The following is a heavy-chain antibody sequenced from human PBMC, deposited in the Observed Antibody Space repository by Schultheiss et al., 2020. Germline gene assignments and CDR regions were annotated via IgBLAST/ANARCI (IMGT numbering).Heavy chain of an antibody. D-gene: IGHD3-3*01. CDR1: GGSISSYY. CDR2: IYHSGST. CDR3: ASKGPFTIFGVVTIYGMDV. J-gene: IGHJ6*02. Sequence: GSLRLSCTVSGGSISSYYWSWIRQPPGKGLEWIGEIYHSGSTNYNPSLKSRVTISVDKSKNQFSLKLSSVTAADTAVYYCASKGPFTIFGVVTIYGMDVWGQGTTVTVSS. V-gene: IGHV4-59*12.